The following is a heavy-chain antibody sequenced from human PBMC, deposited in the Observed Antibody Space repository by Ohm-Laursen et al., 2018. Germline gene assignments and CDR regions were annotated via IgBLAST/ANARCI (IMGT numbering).Heavy chain of an antibody. CDR2: FYSGEHT. D-gene: IGHD3-10*01. CDR1: GFTVSSDY. J-gene: IGHJ4*02. Sequence: SLRLSCAASGFTVSSDYMSWVRQAPGKGLEWVSVFYSGEHTYYAKSVRGRFTVSRDNSKNTMYLQMNSLRADDTAFYYCARSPRVEMWELLRFDYWGQGTLVTVSS. V-gene: IGHV3-53*01. CDR3: ARSPRVEMWELLRFDY.